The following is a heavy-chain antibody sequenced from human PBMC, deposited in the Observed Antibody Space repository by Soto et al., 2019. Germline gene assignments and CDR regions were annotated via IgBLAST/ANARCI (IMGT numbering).Heavy chain of an antibody. D-gene: IGHD6-19*01. Sequence: SETLSLTCFVSGYSITAGGYYWSWIRHHPGKGLEWIGSFYSSGSIIYNPSLRSRVSISGDTSSNQFSMSLTSVTAADTARYYCARMYSSGSGWFHPWGQGTLDTVS. CDR3: ARMYSSGSGWFHP. CDR1: GYSITAGGYY. J-gene: IGHJ5*02. CDR2: FYSSGSI. V-gene: IGHV4-31*03.